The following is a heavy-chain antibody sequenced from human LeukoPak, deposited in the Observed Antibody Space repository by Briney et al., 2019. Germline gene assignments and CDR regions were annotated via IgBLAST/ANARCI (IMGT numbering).Heavy chain of an antibody. V-gene: IGHV3-30*02. CDR2: IRYDGSNK. D-gene: IGHD6-13*01. CDR3: AKDRSGTLRIAAAGTVDY. J-gene: IGHJ4*02. CDR1: GFTFSSYG. Sequence: GGSLRLSCAASGFTFSSYGMHWVRQAPGEGLEGVAFIRYDGSNKYYADSVKGRFTISRDNSKNTLYLQMNSLRAEDTAVYYCAKDRSGTLRIAAAGTVDYWGQGTLVTVSS.